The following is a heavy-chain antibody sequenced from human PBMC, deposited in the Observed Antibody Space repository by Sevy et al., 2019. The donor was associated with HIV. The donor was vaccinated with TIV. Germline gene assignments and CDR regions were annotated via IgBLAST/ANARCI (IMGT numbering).Heavy chain of an antibody. Sequence: GGSLRLSCAASGFTFSDYYMSWIRQAPGKGLEWVSYISSSGSTIYYGDSVKGRFTISRDNAKNSLYLQMNSLRAEDTAVYYCARDSRGNLDDFDYWGQGTLVTVSS. CDR1: GFTFSDYY. CDR2: ISSSGSTI. CDR3: ARDSRGNLDDFDY. D-gene: IGHD2-21*02. J-gene: IGHJ4*02. V-gene: IGHV3-11*01.